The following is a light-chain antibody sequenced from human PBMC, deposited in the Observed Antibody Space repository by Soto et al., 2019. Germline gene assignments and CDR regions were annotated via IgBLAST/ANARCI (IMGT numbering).Light chain of an antibody. J-gene: IGKJ1*01. Sequence: EIVMTQSPATLSVSPGDRAALSCRASQSVDNDLAWYQQKPGQPPRLLIYDASTRATGIPARFSGSGSGTDFTLTISRLEPEDFAVYYCQQYGSSGTFGQGTKVDIK. V-gene: IGKV3D-15*01. CDR2: DAS. CDR3: QQYGSSGT. CDR1: QSVDND.